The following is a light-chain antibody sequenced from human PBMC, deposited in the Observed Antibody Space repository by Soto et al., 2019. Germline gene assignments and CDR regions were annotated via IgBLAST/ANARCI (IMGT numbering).Light chain of an antibody. V-gene: IGKV3-20*01. Sequence: EIVLTQSPGTLSLSPGERATLSCRASQSVSSSYLAWYQQKPGQAHRLLIYSASNRATGIPDRFSGSGSGTDFTLTIIRLEHEDFAVYYCQQYGSSPRDTFGQGTKLEIK. CDR2: SAS. CDR1: QSVSSSY. CDR3: QQYGSSPRDT. J-gene: IGKJ2*01.